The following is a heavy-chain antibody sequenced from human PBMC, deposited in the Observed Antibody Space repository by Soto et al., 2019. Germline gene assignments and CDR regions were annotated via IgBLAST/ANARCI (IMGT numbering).Heavy chain of an antibody. V-gene: IGHV4-4*02. D-gene: IGHD6-13*01. CDR2: IYHSGST. J-gene: IGHJ6*02. CDR3: ERDNSLAAAAGNYYVGMDV. Sequence: SESLRLTWAVSPRPPSRSNWSGWVCLPPGKGLEWIGEIYHSGSTNYNPSLKSRVTISVDKSKNQFSLKLSSVTAADTAVYYCERDNSLAAAAGNYYVGMDVWGQGNTVT. CDR1: PRPPSRSNW.